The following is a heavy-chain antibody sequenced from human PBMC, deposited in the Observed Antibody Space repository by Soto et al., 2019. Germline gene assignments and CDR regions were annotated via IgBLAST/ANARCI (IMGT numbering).Heavy chain of an antibody. Sequence: SETLSLTCAVYGGSFSGYYWSWIRQPPGKGLEWIGEINHSGSTNYNPSLKSRVTISVDTSKNQFSLKLSSVTAADTAVYYCARGREDIVVVPAAMEPYYYYYMDVWGKGTTVTVSS. CDR1: GGSFSGYY. CDR3: ARGREDIVVVPAAMEPYYYYYMDV. V-gene: IGHV4-34*01. D-gene: IGHD2-2*01. J-gene: IGHJ6*03. CDR2: INHSGST.